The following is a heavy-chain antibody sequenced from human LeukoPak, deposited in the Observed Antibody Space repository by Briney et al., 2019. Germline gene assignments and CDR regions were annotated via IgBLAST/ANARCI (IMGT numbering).Heavy chain of an antibody. V-gene: IGHV4-34*01. CDR2: INHSGST. D-gene: IGHD3-10*01. CDR1: GGSFSGYY. Sequence: SETLSLTCAVYGGSFSGYYWSWIRQPPGKGLEWIGEINHSGSTNYNPSLKSRVTISVDTSKNQFSLKLSSVTAADTAVYYCARGRARLWFGEARVLCFDYWGQGTLVTVSS. J-gene: IGHJ4*02. CDR3: ARGRARLWFGEARVLCFDY.